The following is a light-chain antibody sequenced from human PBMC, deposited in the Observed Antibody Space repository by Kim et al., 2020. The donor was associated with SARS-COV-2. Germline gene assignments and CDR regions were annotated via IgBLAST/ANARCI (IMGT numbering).Light chain of an antibody. CDR1: QSVDSK. CDR3: QQYSHWPPYT. J-gene: IGKJ2*01. V-gene: IGKV3-15*01. Sequence: SPGERVTLSCRASQSVDSKLAWYQQKPGQAPRLLIYGASTRATDIPARFSGSGSGTEFTLIISGLQSEDFAVYYCQQYSHWPPYTFGQGTKVDIK. CDR2: GAS.